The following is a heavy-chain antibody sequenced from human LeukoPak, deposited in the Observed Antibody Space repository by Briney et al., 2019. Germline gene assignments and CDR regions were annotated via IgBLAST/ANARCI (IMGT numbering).Heavy chain of an antibody. J-gene: IGHJ4*02. CDR3: ARGSYYYDSSGFGY. CDR2: IYYSGST. CDR1: GGSISSYY. D-gene: IGHD3-22*01. Sequence: PSETLSLTCTVSGGSISSYYWSWIRQPPGKGLEWMGYIYYSGSTNYNPPLKTRVTISVDTSKNQFSLKLSSVTAADTAVYYCARGSYYYDSSGFGYWGQGTLVTVSS. V-gene: IGHV4-59*01.